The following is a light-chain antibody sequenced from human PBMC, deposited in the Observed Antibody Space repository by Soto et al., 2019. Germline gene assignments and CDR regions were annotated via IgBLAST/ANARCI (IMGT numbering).Light chain of an antibody. J-gene: IGKJ1*01. CDR1: QSISSN. Sequence: EIVMTQSPATLSVSPGERATLSCRASQSISSNLAWYQQKPGQAPRLLIYDASTRATGIPARFSGSGSGTEFTLTISSLQSEDFAVYCCQHYNNWPPWTFGQGTKVEI. V-gene: IGKV3-15*01. CDR3: QHYNNWPPWT. CDR2: DAS.